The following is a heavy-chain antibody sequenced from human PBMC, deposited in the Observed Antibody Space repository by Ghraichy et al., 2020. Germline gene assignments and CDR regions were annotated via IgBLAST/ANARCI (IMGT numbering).Heavy chain of an antibody. V-gene: IGHV4-39*01. CDR3: VRHGSLELVHSDY. CDR1: GVSTGSSNYY. CDR2: IFNSGRT. Sequence: GSLRLSCAVSGVSTGSSNYYWGWIRQPPGKGLEWIGSIFNSGRTHYNPSLESRVTISGDSSKNQFSLELSSVTAADTAVYYCVRHGSLELVHSDYWGQGTLVTVSS. J-gene: IGHJ4*02. D-gene: IGHD1-7*01.